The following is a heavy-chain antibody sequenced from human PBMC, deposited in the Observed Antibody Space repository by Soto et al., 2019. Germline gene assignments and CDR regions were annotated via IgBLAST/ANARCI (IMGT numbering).Heavy chain of an antibody. CDR2: ISGVGGST. Sequence: EVQLLESGGDLVQPGGSLRLSCAVTGFIFSDYSMSWVRQAPGKGLEWVSGISGVGGSTYYADSVKGRFTISRDNSKNTLYLQMNSMRDEDTALYYCEKCWRDHCDEYYFNYLSQGTLVTVSS. CDR1: GFIFSDYS. J-gene: IGHJ4*02. D-gene: IGHD1-1*01. CDR3: EKCWRDHCDEYYFNY. V-gene: IGHV3-23*01.